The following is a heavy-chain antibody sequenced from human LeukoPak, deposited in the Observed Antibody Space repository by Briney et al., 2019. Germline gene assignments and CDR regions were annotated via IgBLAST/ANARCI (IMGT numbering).Heavy chain of an antibody. CDR2: ISGSGGST. D-gene: IGHD3-16*02. J-gene: IGHJ5*02. CDR1: GLTFSSYA. CDR3: AKDPPQHYDYVWGSYRYNDWFDP. Sequence: GGSLRLSYAPSGLTFSSYAMSCVRQPPGKGLEWVSAISGSGGSTNYADSVKGRFNISRDNSKNTLYLQMNSLRAEDTAVYYCAKDPPQHYDYVWGSYRYNDWFDPWGQGTLVTVSS. V-gene: IGHV3-23*01.